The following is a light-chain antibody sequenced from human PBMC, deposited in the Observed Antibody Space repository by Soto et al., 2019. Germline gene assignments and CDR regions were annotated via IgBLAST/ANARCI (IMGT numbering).Light chain of an antibody. CDR3: VLDRGSGISV. V-gene: IGLV8-61*01. CDR1: SGSVSTSYY. CDR2: STN. J-gene: IGLJ7*01. Sequence: QTVVTQEPSFSVSPGGTVTLTCAGSSGSVSTSYYPRWYQQPPGQAPRTLIYSTNTRSSGVPELFSGSILGTKAALTITGAQADDEADYCRVLDRGSGISVFGGGTQLTVL.